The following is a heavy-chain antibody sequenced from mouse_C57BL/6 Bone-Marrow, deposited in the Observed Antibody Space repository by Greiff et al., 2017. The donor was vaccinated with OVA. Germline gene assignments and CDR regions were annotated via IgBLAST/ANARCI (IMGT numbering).Heavy chain of an antibody. CDR2: IRLKSDNYAT. CDR1: GFTFSNYW. CDR3: TGSNYYGSSRGVCAY. Sequence: DVHLVESGGGLVQPGGSMKLSCVASGFTFSNYWLNWVRQSPEKGLEWVAQIRLKSDNYATHYAESVKGRFTISRDDSKSSVYLQMNNVRAEDTGIYYCTGSNYYGSSRGVCAYWGQGTLVTVSA. V-gene: IGHV6-3*01. J-gene: IGHJ3*01. D-gene: IGHD1-1*01.